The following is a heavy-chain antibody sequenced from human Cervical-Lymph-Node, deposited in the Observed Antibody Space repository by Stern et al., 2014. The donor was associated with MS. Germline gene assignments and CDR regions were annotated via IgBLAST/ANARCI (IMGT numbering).Heavy chain of an antibody. D-gene: IGHD6-13*01. CDR2: INTNTGHP. Sequence: QMQLVQSGSELKKPGASGKISCKTTGYNFTRYAMNWVRQAPGQELEWMGWINTNTGHPTSARGFTGRFVFSLDTSVSTAFLQISRLKTEDTAVYYCARPIGAADHAFDHWGQGTLVTVSS. J-gene: IGHJ4*02. CDR1: GYNFTRYA. CDR3: ARPIGAADHAFDH. V-gene: IGHV7-4-1*02.